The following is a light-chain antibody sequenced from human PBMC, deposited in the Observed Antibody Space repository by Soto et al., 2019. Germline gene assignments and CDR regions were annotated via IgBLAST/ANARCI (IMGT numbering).Light chain of an antibody. V-gene: IGLV2-8*01. CDR2: EVS. J-gene: IGLJ1*01. Sequence: QSVLTQPPSASGSPGQSVTISCTGTSSDVGGYNYVSWYQQHPGKAPKLMIYEVSKRPSGVPDRFSGSKSGNTASLTVSGLQAEEEVIFYGSSYAGSKNRVSGTGPKVTAL. CDR3: SSYAGSKNRV. CDR1: SSDVGGYNY.